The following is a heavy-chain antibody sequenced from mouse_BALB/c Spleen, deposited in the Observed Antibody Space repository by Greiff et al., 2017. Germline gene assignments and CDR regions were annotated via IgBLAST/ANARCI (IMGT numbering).Heavy chain of an antibody. D-gene: IGHD2-4*01. CDR1: GFSLSRYS. CDR2: IWGGGST. CDR3: ARNRDYDGAWFAY. Sequence: VKLVESGPGLVAPSQSLSITCTVSGFSLSRYSVHWVRQPPGKGLEWLGMIWGGGSTDYNSALKSRLSISKDNSKSQVFLKMNSLQTDDTAMYYCARNRDYDGAWFAYWGQGTLVTVSA. V-gene: IGHV2-6-4*01. J-gene: IGHJ3*01.